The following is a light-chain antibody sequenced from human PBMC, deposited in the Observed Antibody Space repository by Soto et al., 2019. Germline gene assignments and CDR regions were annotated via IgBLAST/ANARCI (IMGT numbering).Light chain of an antibody. CDR1: QTVSNF. CDR3: QQRYNWPLT. CDR2: DAS. J-gene: IGKJ4*01. Sequence: EIVLTQSPATLSLSPGEGATLSCRASQTVSNFLAWYQQKPGQAPRHLIYDASKRATGIPARFSGSGSGTEFTLTISSLEPEDFAVYYCQQRYNWPLTFGGGTKVEIK. V-gene: IGKV3-11*01.